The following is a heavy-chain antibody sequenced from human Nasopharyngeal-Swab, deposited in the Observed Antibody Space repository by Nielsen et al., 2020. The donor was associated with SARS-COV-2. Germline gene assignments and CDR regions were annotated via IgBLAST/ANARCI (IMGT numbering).Heavy chain of an antibody. CDR2: IYYSGST. J-gene: IGHJ4*02. CDR3: ASGRGNMVRGVTLGY. Sequence: SETLSLTCTVSGGSISSYYWGWIRQPPGKGLEWIGSIYYSGSTYYNPSLKSRVTISVDTSKNQFSLKLSSVTAADTAVYYCASGRGNMVRGVTLGYWGQGTLVTVSS. CDR1: GGSISSYY. V-gene: IGHV4-39*01. D-gene: IGHD3-10*01.